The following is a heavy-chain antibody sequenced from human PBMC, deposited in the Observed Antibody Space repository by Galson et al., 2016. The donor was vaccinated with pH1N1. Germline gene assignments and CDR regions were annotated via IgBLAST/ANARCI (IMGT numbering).Heavy chain of an antibody. CDR1: GYTFTGDY. J-gene: IGHJ5*02. Sequence: SVKVSCKASGYTFTGDYIHWARQAPGHGLEWMGWLNPNSGGTKYAQNFQDKIILTRDTSIDTAYMELSGLTSDDTALYFCATGSGNSWFDPWGQGTLVTVSS. CDR3: ATGSGNSWFDP. CDR2: LNPNSGGT. D-gene: IGHD3-10*01. V-gene: IGHV1-2*02.